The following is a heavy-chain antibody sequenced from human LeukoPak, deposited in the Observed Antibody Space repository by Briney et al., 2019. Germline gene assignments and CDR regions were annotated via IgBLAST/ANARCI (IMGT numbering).Heavy chain of an antibody. J-gene: IGHJ4*02. D-gene: IGHD5-12*01. CDR3: ARWRLPHFDY. Sequence: SETLSLTCTVSGVSISSYYWSWIRQPPGKGLEWIGYIYYSGSTNYNPSLKSRVTISVDTSKNQFSLKLSSVTAADTAVYYCARWRLPHFDYWGQGTLVTVSS. CDR1: GVSISSYY. V-gene: IGHV4-59*01. CDR2: IYYSGST.